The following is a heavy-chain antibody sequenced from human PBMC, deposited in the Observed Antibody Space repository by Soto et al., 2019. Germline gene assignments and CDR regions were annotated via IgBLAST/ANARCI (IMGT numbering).Heavy chain of an antibody. CDR3: ARVSGIYYYGMDV. D-gene: IGHD3-10*01. Sequence: SETLSLTCAVYGGSFSGYYWSWIRQPPGKGLEKMVEINHSGSTNYNPSIKRRVNISVDQSKNQVSLKLSSVTAADTAVYYCARVSGIYYYGMDVWGQGTTVTVSS. CDR1: GGSFSGYY. CDR2: INHSGST. J-gene: IGHJ6*02. V-gene: IGHV4-34*01.